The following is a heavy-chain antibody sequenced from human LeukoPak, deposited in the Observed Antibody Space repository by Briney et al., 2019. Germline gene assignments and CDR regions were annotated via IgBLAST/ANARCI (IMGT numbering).Heavy chain of an antibody. CDR2: ISSSGSTI. CDR3: AAAKDWFDP. D-gene: IGHD2-15*01. Sequence: SGGSLRLSGAASGFTFSDYYMSWIRQAPGKGLEWVSYISSSGSTIYYADSVKGRFTISRDNAKNTLYLQMNSLRAEDTAVYYCAAAKDWFDPWGQGTLVTVSS. V-gene: IGHV3-11*04. J-gene: IGHJ5*02. CDR1: GFTFSDYY.